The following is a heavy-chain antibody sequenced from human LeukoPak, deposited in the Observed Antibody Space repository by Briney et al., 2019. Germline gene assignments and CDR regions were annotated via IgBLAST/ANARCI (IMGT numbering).Heavy chain of an antibody. J-gene: IGHJ6*03. CDR1: GGSISSYY. CDR2: IYYSGST. CDR3: AREMAGYGGNYYYYYYMDV. V-gene: IGHV4-59*01. D-gene: IGHD4-23*01. Sequence: SETLSLTCTVSGGSISSYYWSWIRQPPGKGLEWIGYIYYSGSTNYNPSLKSRVTISVDTSKNQFSLKLSSVTAADTAVYYCAREMAGYGGNYYYYYYMDVWGKGTTVTISS.